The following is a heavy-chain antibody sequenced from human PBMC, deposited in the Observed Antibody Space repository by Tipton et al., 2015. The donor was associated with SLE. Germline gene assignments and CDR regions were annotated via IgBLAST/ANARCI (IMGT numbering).Heavy chain of an antibody. CDR3: ARGIPYYFDY. V-gene: IGHV4-59*01. CDR2: IYYSGST. D-gene: IGHD2-2*02. J-gene: IGHJ4*02. Sequence: TLFLTCTVSGGSISSYYWSWIRQPPGKGLEWIGYIYYSGSTNYNPSLKSRVTIPVDTSKNQFSLKLSSVTAADTAVYYCARGIPYYFDYWGQGTLVTVSS. CDR1: GGSISSYY.